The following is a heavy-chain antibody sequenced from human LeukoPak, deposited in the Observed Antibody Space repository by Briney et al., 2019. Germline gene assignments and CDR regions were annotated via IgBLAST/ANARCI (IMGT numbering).Heavy chain of an antibody. D-gene: IGHD2-15*01. CDR1: GYSISSGYY. V-gene: IGHV4-38-2*02. Sequence: SETLSPTCTVSGYSISSGYYWGWIRQPPGKGLEWIGSIYHSGSTYYNPSLKSRVTISVDTSKNQFSLKLSSVTAADTAVYYCAREGILSGSPDYYYYMDVWGKGTTVTVSS. CDR3: AREGILSGSPDYYYYMDV. J-gene: IGHJ6*03. CDR2: IYHSGST.